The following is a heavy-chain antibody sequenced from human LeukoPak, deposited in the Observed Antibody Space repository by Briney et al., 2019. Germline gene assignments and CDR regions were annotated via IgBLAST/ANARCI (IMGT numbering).Heavy chain of an antibody. J-gene: IGHJ6*02. CDR1: GYTFAAYY. CDR3: ARTLPNYYYGMDV. V-gene: IGHV1-2*02. D-gene: IGHD1-26*01. CDR2: INPSSGDT. Sequence: ASVKVSCKASGYTFAAYYMHWVRQAPGQGLEWMGWINPSSGDTNYAQKFQGRVTMTRDTSISTAYMEVSRLRSDDTAVYYCARTLPNYYYGMDVWGQGTTVTVSS.